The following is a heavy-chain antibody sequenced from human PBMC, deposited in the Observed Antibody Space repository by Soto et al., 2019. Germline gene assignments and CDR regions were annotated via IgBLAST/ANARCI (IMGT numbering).Heavy chain of an antibody. Sequence: GGSLRLSCAASGFTFSSYAMSWVRQAPGKGLEWVSAISGSGGSTYYADSVKGRFTISRDNSKNTLYLQMNSLRAEDTAVYYCAKTHGKGPPPDYSSGYYLPGYWGQGTLVTVSS. CDR1: GFTFSSYA. D-gene: IGHD3-22*01. CDR3: AKTHGKGPPPDYSSGYYLPGY. J-gene: IGHJ4*02. CDR2: ISGSGGST. V-gene: IGHV3-23*01.